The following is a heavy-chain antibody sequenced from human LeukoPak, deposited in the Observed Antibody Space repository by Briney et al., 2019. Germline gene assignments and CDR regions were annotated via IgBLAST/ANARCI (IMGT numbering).Heavy chain of an antibody. CDR2: ISWNSGSI. CDR1: GFTFDDYA. Sequence: GGSLRLSCAASGFTFDDYAMYWVRHVPGKGLEWVAGISWNSGSIAYADSVKGRFTISRDNAKKSLYLQMNSLRIEDTALYYCAKDMGGRIAAAGIGYWGQGTLVTVSS. J-gene: IGHJ4*02. V-gene: IGHV3-9*01. D-gene: IGHD6-13*01. CDR3: AKDMGGRIAAAGIGY.